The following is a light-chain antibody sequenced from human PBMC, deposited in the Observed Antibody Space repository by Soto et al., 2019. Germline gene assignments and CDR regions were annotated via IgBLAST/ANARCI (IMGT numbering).Light chain of an antibody. V-gene: IGKV3-11*01. CDR1: QSVSSY. CDR2: DAS. J-gene: IGKJ4*01. Sequence: EIVLTQSPANLSLSPGERATLSCRASQSVSSYLAWYQQKPGQAPRLLIYDASNRATGIPARFSGSGSGTDFTLTITSLQSEDFAVFYCLQYHHWPLTFGGGSKVDIK. CDR3: LQYHHWPLT.